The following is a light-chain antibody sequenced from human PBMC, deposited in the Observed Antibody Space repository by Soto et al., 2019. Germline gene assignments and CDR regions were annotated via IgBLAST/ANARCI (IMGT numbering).Light chain of an antibody. CDR2: AAS. CDR1: QSVSSN. J-gene: IGKJ2*01. CDR3: QQYNNWPPFT. Sequence: EIVMTQSPATLSVSPGERATLSCRASQSVSSNLAWYQQNPGQAPRLLIHAASTRATGTPARFSGSGSGTEFTLTISSLQSEDFAVYYCQQYNNWPPFTFGQGTKLEIK. V-gene: IGKV3-15*01.